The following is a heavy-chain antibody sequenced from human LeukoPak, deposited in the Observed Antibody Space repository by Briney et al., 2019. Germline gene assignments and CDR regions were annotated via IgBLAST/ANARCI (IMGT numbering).Heavy chain of an antibody. J-gene: IGHJ4*02. Sequence: PGGSLRLSCAAAGFTFSSYSMNWVRQAPGKGLEWVSYISSSSGPKFYADSVKGRFTISRDNAKNSLYLQMNSLRGEDTAFYYCAKDISPRRYYDWPTSGFDFWGQGTLVTVSS. CDR1: GFTFSSYS. V-gene: IGHV3-48*04. CDR2: ISSSSGPK. D-gene: IGHD3-9*01. CDR3: AKDISPRRYYDWPTSGFDF.